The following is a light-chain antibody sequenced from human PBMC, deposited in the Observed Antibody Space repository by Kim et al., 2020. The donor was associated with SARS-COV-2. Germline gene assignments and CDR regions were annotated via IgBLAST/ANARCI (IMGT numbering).Light chain of an antibody. J-gene: IGKJ4*02. CDR3: LQHSLYPLT. Sequence: ASFGVGITITCRAAEDIGKSVVWYQQKPGKAPTRLVFDASTLDIGVPPRFSGSGSGTQFALTINNVQPEDSATYFCLQHSLYPLTFGGGTKVDIK. V-gene: IGKV1-17*02. CDR1: EDIGKS. CDR2: DAS.